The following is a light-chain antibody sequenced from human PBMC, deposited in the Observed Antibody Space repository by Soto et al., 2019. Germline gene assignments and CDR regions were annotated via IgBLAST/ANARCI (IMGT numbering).Light chain of an antibody. J-gene: IGKJ5*01. CDR3: QQRRSWQVT. CDR1: QSINTY. CDR2: DAS. V-gene: IGKV3D-11*02. Sequence: ENVLTQSPATLSLSPGAGATLSCRASQSINTYLAWYQQKPGQAPRLLIYDASKRATGIPARFSGSGSGTNFTLTISSLEPEDFAVYYCQQRRSWQVTFGQGTRWRL.